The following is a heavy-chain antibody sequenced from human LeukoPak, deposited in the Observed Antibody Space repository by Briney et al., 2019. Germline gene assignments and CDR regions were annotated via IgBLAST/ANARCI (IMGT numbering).Heavy chain of an antibody. V-gene: IGHV1-2*02. CDR1: GYTFTGYY. J-gene: IGHJ4*02. Sequence: ASVKVSCKASGYTFTGYYMHWVRQAPGQGLEWMGWINPNSGGTNYAQKFQGRVTMTRDTSINTLYMELSSLRSDDTAVYYCARGPPTTYFDWEFDYWGQGTLVTVSS. CDR2: INPNSGGT. D-gene: IGHD3-9*01. CDR3: ARGPPTTYFDWEFDY.